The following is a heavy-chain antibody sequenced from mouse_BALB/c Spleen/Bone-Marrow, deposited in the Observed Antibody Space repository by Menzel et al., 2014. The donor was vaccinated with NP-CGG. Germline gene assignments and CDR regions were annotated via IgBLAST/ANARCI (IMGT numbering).Heavy chain of an antibody. J-gene: IGHJ4*01. CDR2: IDPANGNT. V-gene: IGHV14-3*02. CDR1: GFNIKDTY. D-gene: IGHD4-1*01. Sequence: EVKVVESGAELVKPGASVKLSCTASGFNIKDTYMHWVKQRPEQGLEWIGRIDPANGNTKYDPKFQGKATIIADTSSNTAYLQLSSLTSEDTAVYYCARWEYYAMDYWGQGTSVTVSS. CDR3: ARWEYYAMDY.